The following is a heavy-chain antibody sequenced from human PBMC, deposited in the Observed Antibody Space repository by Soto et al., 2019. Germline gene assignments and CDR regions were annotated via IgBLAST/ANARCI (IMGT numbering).Heavy chain of an antibody. CDR3: VRDGTKTLRDWFDR. D-gene: IGHD1-1*01. Sequence: SETLSLTCTVSGASISGFYWSWIRKSAGEGLEWIGRIYATGTTDYNPSLKSRVMMSVDTSKKQFSLKLRSVTAADTAVYYCVRDGTKTLRDWFDRWGKG. CDR1: GASISGFY. V-gene: IGHV4-4*07. CDR2: IYATGTT. J-gene: IGHJ5*02.